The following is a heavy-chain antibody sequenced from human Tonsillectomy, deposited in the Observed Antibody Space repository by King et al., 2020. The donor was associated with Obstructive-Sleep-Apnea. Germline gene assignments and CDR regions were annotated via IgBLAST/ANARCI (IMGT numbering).Heavy chain of an antibody. V-gene: IGHV4-4*07. CDR2: INTSGNS. CDR1: GVSMRSYY. J-gene: IGHJ3*02. D-gene: IGHD2-8*01. CDR3: ARDRGVSAFDI. Sequence: QLQESGPGLVKPSETLSLTCNVSGVSMRSYYWNWIRQPAGKGLEWIGRINTSGNSNHNPSLKSRVSMSVDTSKNQFSLRLSSVTAADTAVYYCARDRGVSAFDIWGQGTMVTASS.